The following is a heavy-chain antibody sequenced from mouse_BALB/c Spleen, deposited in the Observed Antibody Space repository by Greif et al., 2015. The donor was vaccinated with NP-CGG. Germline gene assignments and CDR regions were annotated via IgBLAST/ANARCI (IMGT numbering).Heavy chain of an antibody. V-gene: IGHV5-17*02. CDR3: ARYGNYAMDY. J-gene: IGHJ4*01. D-gene: IGHD2-1*01. Sequence: EVKLMESGGGLVQPGGSRKLSCAASGFTFSSFGMHWVRQAPEKGLEWVAYLSSGSSTIYYADTVKGRFTISRDNPKNTLFLQMTSLRSEDTAMYYCARYGNYAMDYWGQGTSVTVSS. CDR2: LSSGSSTI. CDR1: GFTFSSFG.